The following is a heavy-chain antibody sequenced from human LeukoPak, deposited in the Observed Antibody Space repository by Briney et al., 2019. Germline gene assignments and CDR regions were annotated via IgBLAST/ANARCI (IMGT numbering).Heavy chain of an antibody. D-gene: IGHD4-11*01. Sequence: ASVKVSCKASGYTFTGHYLHWVRQAPGQGLEWMGWINANSGGTKYAQNFQGWVTMTRDTSTSTAYMELSRLTSDDTAVYYCARYRDYYYGMDVWGKGTTVTVSS. V-gene: IGHV1-2*04. CDR3: ARYRDYYYGMDV. CDR1: GYTFTGHY. CDR2: INANSGGT. J-gene: IGHJ6*04.